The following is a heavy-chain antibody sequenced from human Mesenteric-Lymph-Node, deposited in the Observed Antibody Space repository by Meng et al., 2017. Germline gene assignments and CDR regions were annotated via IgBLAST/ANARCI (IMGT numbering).Heavy chain of an antibody. CDR2: ISSSSSYI. V-gene: IGHV3-21*01. J-gene: IGHJ4*02. D-gene: IGHD7-27*01. CDR1: GFTFSSYS. Sequence: GESLKISCAASGFTFSSYSMNWVRQAPGKGLEWVSSISSSSSYIYYADSVKGRFTISRDNAKNSLYLQMNSLRAEDTAVYYCARNTWGYFYYWGPGTLVTVSS. CDR3: ARNTWGYFYY.